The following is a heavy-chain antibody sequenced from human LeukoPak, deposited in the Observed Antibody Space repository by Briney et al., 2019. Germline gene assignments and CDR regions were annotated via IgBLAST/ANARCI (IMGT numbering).Heavy chain of an antibody. Sequence: GGSLRLSCAASGFTFSSYSMNWVRQAPGKGLEWVSSISSSSSYIYYADSVKGRFTISRDNAKNSLYLQMNSLRAEDTAVYYCASSPHVGYNWFDPWGQGTLVTVSS. CDR1: GFTFSSYS. J-gene: IGHJ5*02. D-gene: IGHD1-26*01. V-gene: IGHV3-21*01. CDR3: ASSPHVGYNWFDP. CDR2: ISSSSSYI.